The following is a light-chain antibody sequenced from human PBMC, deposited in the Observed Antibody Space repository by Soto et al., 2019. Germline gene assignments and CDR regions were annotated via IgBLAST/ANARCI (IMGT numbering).Light chain of an antibody. V-gene: IGKV1-5*01. J-gene: IGKJ2*01. CDR3: QQYTTYPYT. CDR1: QSVTNW. CDR2: DAS. Sequence: DIQMTQSPSTLSASVGDRVTITCRASQSVTNWLAWYQQKPGKAPNLLIYDASRLQSGIPSRFSGSGSGTEFTLTISSRQPDDFATYYCQQYTTYPYTFGQGTKLEIK.